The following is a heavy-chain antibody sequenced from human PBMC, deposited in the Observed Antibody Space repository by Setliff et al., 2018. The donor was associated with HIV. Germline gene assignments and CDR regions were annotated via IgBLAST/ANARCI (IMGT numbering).Heavy chain of an antibody. Sequence: PSETLSLTCTVSGGSISTYCWSWVRQTPGKGLEWIGYIYYTGSTSYNPSFRSRVTISVDTSKNQFSLMLDSVTAADTAVYSCARNSQQGIQPLLLASWGPGTLVTVSS. V-gene: IGHV4-59*01. CDR2: IYYTGST. D-gene: IGHD1-1*01. CDR3: ARNSQQGIQPLLLAS. J-gene: IGHJ4*02. CDR1: GGSISTYC.